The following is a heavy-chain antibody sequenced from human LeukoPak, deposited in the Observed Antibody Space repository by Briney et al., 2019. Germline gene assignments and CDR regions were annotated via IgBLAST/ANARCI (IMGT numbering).Heavy chain of an antibody. CDR2: ISYDGSNK. D-gene: IGHD3-3*01. CDR1: GFTFSSNA. CDR3: ARTLFLEWLLFDY. J-gene: IGHJ4*02. Sequence: GRSLRLSCAASGFTFSSNAMHWVRQAPGKGLEWVAVISYDGSNKYYADSVKGRFTISRDNSKNTLYLQMNSLRAEDTAVYHCARTLFLEWLLFDYWGQGTLVTVSS. V-gene: IGHV3-30-3*01.